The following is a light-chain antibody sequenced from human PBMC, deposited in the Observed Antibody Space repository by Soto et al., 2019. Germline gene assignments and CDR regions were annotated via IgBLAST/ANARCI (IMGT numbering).Light chain of an antibody. CDR1: SSDIGTYNY. Sequence: QSALTQPASVSGSPGQSITISCTGTSSDIGTYNYVSWYQQHPGKAPKLMISEVSNRPSGVSNRFSGSKSGNTASLTISGLLAEDEADYYCNSYSSSTTLVVFGGGTKVTVL. J-gene: IGLJ2*01. CDR2: EVS. V-gene: IGLV2-14*01. CDR3: NSYSSSTTLVV.